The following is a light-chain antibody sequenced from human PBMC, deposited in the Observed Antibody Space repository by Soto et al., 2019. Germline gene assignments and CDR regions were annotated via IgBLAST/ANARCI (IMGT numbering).Light chain of an antibody. CDR2: EVS. CDR3: SLYTSSSTPYVV. J-gene: IGLJ2*01. V-gene: IGLV2-18*01. CDR1: SSDVGSYNR. Sequence: QSVLTQPPSVSGSPGQSVTISCTGTSSDVGSYNRVSWYQPPPGTAPKLMIYEVSNRPSGVPDRFSGSKSGNTASLTISGLQAEDEADYYCSLYTSSSTPYVVFGGVTQLTVL.